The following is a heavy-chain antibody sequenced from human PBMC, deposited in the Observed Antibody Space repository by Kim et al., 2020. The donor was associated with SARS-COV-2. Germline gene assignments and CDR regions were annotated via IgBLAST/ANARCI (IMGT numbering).Heavy chain of an antibody. CDR2: IYYSGST. V-gene: IGHV4-39*01. Sequence: SETLSLTCTVSGGSISSSSYYWGWIRQPPGKGLEWIGSIYYSGSTYYNPSLKSRVTISVDTSKNQFSLKLSSVTAADTAVYYCARHHSLTGTTGTDRPENWFDPWGQGTLVTVSS. J-gene: IGHJ5*02. D-gene: IGHD1-20*01. CDR3: ARHHSLTGTTGTDRPENWFDP. CDR1: GGSISSSSYY.